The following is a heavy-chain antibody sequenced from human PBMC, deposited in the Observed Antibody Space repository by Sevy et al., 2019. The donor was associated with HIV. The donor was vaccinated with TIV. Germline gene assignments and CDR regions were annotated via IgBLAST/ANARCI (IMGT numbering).Heavy chain of an antibody. J-gene: IGHJ5*02. CDR2: ISSSSSTI. D-gene: IGHD4-17*01. CDR1: GFTFSSYS. V-gene: IGHV3-48*02. Sequence: GGSLRLSCAASGFTFSSYSMNWVRQAPGKGLEWVSYISSSSSTIYYADSVKGRFTISRDNAKNSLYLQMNSLRDEDTAVYYCAGDRRREDYGGNGGWFDPWGQGTLVTVSS. CDR3: AGDRRREDYGGNGGWFDP.